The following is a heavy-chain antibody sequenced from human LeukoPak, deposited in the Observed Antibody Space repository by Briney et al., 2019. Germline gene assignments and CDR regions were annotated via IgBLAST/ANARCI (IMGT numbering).Heavy chain of an antibody. CDR2: INPNSGGT. Sequence: KVSCXXSGGTFSSYAISWVRQAPGQGLEWMGRINPNSGGTNYAQKFQGRVTMTRDTSISTAYMELSRLRSDDTAVYYCASLGANFSPFDYWGQGTLVTVSS. J-gene: IGHJ4*02. CDR1: GGTFSSYA. V-gene: IGHV1-2*06. D-gene: IGHD4/OR15-4a*01. CDR3: ASLGANFSPFDY.